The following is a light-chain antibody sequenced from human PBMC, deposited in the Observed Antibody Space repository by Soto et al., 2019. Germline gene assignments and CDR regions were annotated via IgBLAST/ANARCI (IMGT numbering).Light chain of an antibody. CDR3: QAWDSSTHVV. CDR2: QDS. V-gene: IGLV3-1*01. J-gene: IGLJ2*01. Sequence: SYELTQPPSVSVSPGQTASITCSGAKLGDKYACWYQQKPGQSPVLVIYQDSKRPSGIPERFSGSNSGNTATLTISGTQAMDEADYYCQAWDSSTHVVFGGGTKLTGL. CDR1: KLGDKY.